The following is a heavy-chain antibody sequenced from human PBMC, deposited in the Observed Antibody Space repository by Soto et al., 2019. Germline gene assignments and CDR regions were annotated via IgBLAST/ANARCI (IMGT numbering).Heavy chain of an antibody. J-gene: IGHJ4*02. Sequence: EVQLLESGGGLVQPGGSLRLSCAASGFRFSSYAMSWVRQAPGKGLEWVSAIIGAGDDTFHADSVKGRLTISRHNSKNTLFLQMHSLRADDTALYYCVKGSATSRPYYFDYWGQGTLVTVSS. CDR3: VKGSATSRPYYFDY. V-gene: IGHV3-23*01. CDR2: IIGAGDDT. CDR1: GFRFSSYA.